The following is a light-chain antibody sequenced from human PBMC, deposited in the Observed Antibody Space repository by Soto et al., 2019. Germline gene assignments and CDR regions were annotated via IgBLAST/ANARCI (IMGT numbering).Light chain of an antibody. CDR3: CSYAGDSAWV. V-gene: IGLV2-23*01. J-gene: IGLJ3*02. CDR2: EGS. Sequence: QSALTQPASVSGSPGQSITISCTGTSSDVGSYKFVSWYQQHPGKAPKLMIYEGSKRPSGVSNRFSGSKSGNTASLTISGLQAEDEDDYYCCSYAGDSAWVFGGGTKVTVL. CDR1: SSDVGSYKF.